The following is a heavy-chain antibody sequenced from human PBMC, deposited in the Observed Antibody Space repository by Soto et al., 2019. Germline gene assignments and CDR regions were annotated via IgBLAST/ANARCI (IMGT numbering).Heavy chain of an antibody. CDR3: ARHVPAAGYYYGMDV. CDR2: IIPIFGTA. Sequence: QVQLVQSGAEVKKPGSSVKVSCKASGGTFSSYAISWVRQAPGQGLEWMGGIIPIFGTADYAQKLQGRVTINADESTSTAYMELSSLRSEDTAVYYCARHVPAAGYYYGMDVWGQGTTVTVSS. CDR1: GGTFSSYA. J-gene: IGHJ6*02. D-gene: IGHD2-2*01. V-gene: IGHV1-69*12.